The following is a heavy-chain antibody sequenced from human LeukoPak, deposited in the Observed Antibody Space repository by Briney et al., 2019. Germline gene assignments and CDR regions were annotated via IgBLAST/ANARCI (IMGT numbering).Heavy chain of an antibody. CDR3: ARDLGYSSSWEEGWFDP. D-gene: IGHD6-13*01. CDR2: IKQDGSEK. CDR1: GFTFSSYW. Sequence: GGSVRLSCAASGFTFSSYWMSWVRQAPGKGLEWVANIKQDGSEKYYVDSVKGRFTISRDNAKNSLYLQMNSLRAEDTAVYYCARDLGYSSSWEEGWFDPWGQGTLVTVSS. V-gene: IGHV3-7*01. J-gene: IGHJ5*02.